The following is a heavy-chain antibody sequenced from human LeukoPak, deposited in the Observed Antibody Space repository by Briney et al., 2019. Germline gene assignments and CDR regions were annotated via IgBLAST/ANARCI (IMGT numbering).Heavy chain of an antibody. J-gene: IGHJ4*02. Sequence: GSLRLSCGASGFTFSSYAMSWVRQAPWKRLECVSAFSGSGGSTYYADSVKGRFTISRDNSKNTLYLQMNSLRAEDTAVYYCANRAAVGDAYYFDYWGQGTLVTVSS. D-gene: IGHD3-16*01. CDR1: GFTFSSYA. CDR3: ANRAAVGDAYYFDY. V-gene: IGHV3-23*01. CDR2: FSGSGGST.